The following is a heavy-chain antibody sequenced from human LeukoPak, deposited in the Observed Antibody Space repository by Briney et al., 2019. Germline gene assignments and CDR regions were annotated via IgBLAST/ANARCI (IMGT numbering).Heavy chain of an antibody. D-gene: IGHD6-13*01. J-gene: IGHJ4*02. V-gene: IGHV3-53*01. CDR3: AKVSGIAPV. CDR1: GFSVSGHY. CDR2: IYTSGTT. Sequence: GGSLRLSCAASGFSVSGHYMSWVRQAPGEGLEWVSLIYTSGTTTYADSVKGRFTISRDNSKNTLYLQMNSLRAEDTAVYYCAKVSGIAPVWGQGTLVTVSS.